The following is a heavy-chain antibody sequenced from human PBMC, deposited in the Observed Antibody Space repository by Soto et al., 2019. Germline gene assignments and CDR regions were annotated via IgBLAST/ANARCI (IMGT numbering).Heavy chain of an antibody. CDR1: GATFSSYT. CDR3: ARGRCAQCSFDI. V-gene: IGHV1-69*02. D-gene: IGHD2-15*01. Sequence: SVKVSCNASGATFSSYTISWVRQAPGQGLEWMGRIIPILGMANYAQKFQGRVTITAGKSTSTAYMELSSLRSEDTAVYYCARGRCAQCSFDIWGQGTVVTVS. J-gene: IGHJ3*02. CDR2: IIPILGMA.